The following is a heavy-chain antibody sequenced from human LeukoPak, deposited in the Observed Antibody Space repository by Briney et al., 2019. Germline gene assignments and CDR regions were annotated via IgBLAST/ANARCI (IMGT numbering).Heavy chain of an antibody. CDR2: INHSGST. J-gene: IGHJ4*02. CDR1: GGSFSGYY. Sequence: SETLSLTCAVYGGSFSGYYWSWIRQPPGKVLEWIGEINHSGSTNYNPSLKSRVTISVDTSKNQFSLKLSSVTAADTAVYYCARRGKRYYYDSSGYPYYFDYWGQGTLVTVSS. CDR3: ARRGKRYYYDSSGYPYYFDY. D-gene: IGHD3-22*01. V-gene: IGHV4-34*01.